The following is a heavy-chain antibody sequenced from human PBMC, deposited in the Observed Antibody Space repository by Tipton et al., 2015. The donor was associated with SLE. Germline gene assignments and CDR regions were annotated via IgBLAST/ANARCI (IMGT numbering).Heavy chain of an antibody. D-gene: IGHD3-16*01. J-gene: IGHJ2*01. V-gene: IGHV3-21*03. Sequence: SLRLSCAASGFTFSSYSMNWVRQAPGKGLEWVASVSSSSSYIYYADSVKGRFTISRDNAKNSLYLQMNSLRAEDTAVYYCARDWARSGYFDLWGRGTLVTVSS. CDR3: ARDWARSGYFDL. CDR1: GFTFSSYS. CDR2: VSSSSSYI.